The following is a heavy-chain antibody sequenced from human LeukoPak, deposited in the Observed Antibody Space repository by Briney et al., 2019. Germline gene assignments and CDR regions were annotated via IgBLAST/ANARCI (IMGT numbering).Heavy chain of an antibody. J-gene: IGHJ5*02. CDR1: AFTFANAW. CDR2: IKRKTDGGTT. CDR3: AVGSSATWFDP. V-gene: IGHV3-15*07. Sequence: PGGSLRLSCAATAFTFANAWMNWVRQPSGKGLEWVGRIKRKTDGGTTDYAAPVKGRFTISRDDSKNTLYLQMNSLKIEDTAVYYCAVGSSATWFDPWGQGTLVTVPS. D-gene: IGHD6-13*01.